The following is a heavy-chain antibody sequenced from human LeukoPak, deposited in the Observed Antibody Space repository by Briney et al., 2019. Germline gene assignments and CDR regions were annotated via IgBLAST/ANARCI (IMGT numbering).Heavy chain of an antibody. CDR3: TREKIVGAASDY. CDR1: GFTFSSYE. V-gene: IGHV3-48*03. J-gene: IGHJ4*02. Sequence: PGGSLRLSCAASGFTFSSYEMNWVRQAPGKGLEWVSYISSSGSTIYYTDSVKGRFTISRDNSKNSLYLQMNSLRAKDTAVYYCTREKIVGAASDYWGQGTLVTVSS. D-gene: IGHD1-26*01. CDR2: ISSSGSTI.